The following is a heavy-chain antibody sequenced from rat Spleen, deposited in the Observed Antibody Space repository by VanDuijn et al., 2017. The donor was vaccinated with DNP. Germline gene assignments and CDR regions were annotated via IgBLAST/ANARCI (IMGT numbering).Heavy chain of an antibody. J-gene: IGHJ2*01. CDR3: ARHNSGYY. Sequence: EVQLVESGGGLVQPGRSMKLSCAASGFTFSDYYMAWVRQAPKKGLEWVASISYEGSSTYYGDSVKGRFTISRDNAKSTLYLQMNSLRSEDTATYYCARHNSGYYWGQGVMVTVSS. D-gene: IGHD4-3*01. CDR1: GFTFSDYY. V-gene: IGHV5-22*01. CDR2: ISYEGSST.